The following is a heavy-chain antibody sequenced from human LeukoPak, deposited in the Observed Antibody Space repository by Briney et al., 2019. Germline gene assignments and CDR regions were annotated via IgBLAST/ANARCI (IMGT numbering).Heavy chain of an antibody. CDR1: GDSVSSSAS. J-gene: IGHJ5*02. CDR2: TYYRSKWSS. CDR3: ARDADGSNEWGPFDP. D-gene: IGHD1-1*01. V-gene: IGHV6-1*01. Sequence: SQTLSLTCAISGDSVSSSASWNWIRQSPSRGLEWLGRTYYRSKWSSDYATSVKSRITINADTSKNQFSLQLSSVIPEDTAVYYCARDADGSNEWGPFDPWGQGTLVTVSS.